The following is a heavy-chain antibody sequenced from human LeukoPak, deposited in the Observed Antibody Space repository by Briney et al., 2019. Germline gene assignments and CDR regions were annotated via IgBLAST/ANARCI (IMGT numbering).Heavy chain of an antibody. CDR2: ISSSGSTI. J-gene: IGHJ6*03. V-gene: IGHV3-11*04. CDR3: ARGSSTSHYYYMDV. Sequence: PGGSLRLSCAASGFTFSDYYMSWIRQAPGKGLEWVSYISSSGSTIYYADSVKGRFTISRDNAKNSLYLQMNSLRAEDTAVYYCARGSSTSHYYYMDVWGKGTTVTVSS. D-gene: IGHD2-2*01. CDR1: GFTFSDYY.